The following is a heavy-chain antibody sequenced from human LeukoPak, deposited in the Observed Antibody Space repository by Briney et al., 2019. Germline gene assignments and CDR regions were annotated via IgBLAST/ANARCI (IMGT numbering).Heavy chain of an antibody. Sequence: GGSLRLSCAASGFTFSSYWMHWVRQAPGKGLVWVSHINTDGSSTTYADSVKGRLTISRDNAKNTLYLQMNSLRAEDTAVYYCARSGGSSSLGYWGQGTLVSVSS. D-gene: IGHD6-6*01. V-gene: IGHV3-74*01. CDR1: GFTFSSYW. CDR3: ARSGGSSSLGY. CDR2: INTDGSST. J-gene: IGHJ4*02.